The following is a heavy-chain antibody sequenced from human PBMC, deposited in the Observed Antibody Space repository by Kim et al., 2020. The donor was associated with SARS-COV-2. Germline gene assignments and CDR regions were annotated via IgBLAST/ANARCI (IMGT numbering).Heavy chain of an antibody. Sequence: SETLSLTCAVSGAAIDDYYWSWIRQAPGKGLEWIGYIHHNGNSNSNPSLESQVTISLDTSRNQFSLKLTYVTAADSAVYFCARKRADSSGFIDSWGQGTPVIVSS. D-gene: IGHD3-22*01. CDR2: IHHNGNS. CDR1: GAAIDDYY. V-gene: IGHV4-59*01. J-gene: IGHJ4*02. CDR3: ARKRADSSGFIDS.